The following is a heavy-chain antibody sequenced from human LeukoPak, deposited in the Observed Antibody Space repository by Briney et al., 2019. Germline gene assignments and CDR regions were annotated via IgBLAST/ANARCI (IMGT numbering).Heavy chain of an antibody. V-gene: IGHV4-59*01. D-gene: IGHD3-22*01. Sequence: PSETLSLTCTVSGGSISSYYWSWIRQPPGKGLEWIGYIYYSGSTNYNPSLKSRVTISVDTSKNQFSLKLSSVTAADTAVYYCARDLEYHYYDSSGYSVMGAFDIWGQGTMVTVSS. CDR3: ARDLEYHYYDSSGYSVMGAFDI. CDR1: GGSISSYY. CDR2: IYYSGST. J-gene: IGHJ3*02.